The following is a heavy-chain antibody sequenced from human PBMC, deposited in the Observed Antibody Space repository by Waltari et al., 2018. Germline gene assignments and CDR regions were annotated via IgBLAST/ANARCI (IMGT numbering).Heavy chain of an antibody. CDR1: GGTFSSYA. D-gene: IGHD3-22*01. Sequence: QVQLVQSGAEVKKPGSSVKVSCKASGGTFSSYAISWVRQAPGQGLEWMGGIIPIFGTANYAQKFQGRVTITTDESTSTAYMELSSLRSEDTAVYYCARAGGDYYDSSGYYYVLGYWGQGTLVTVSS. CDR3: ARAGGDYYDSSGYYYVLGY. J-gene: IGHJ4*02. V-gene: IGHV1-69*05. CDR2: IIPIFGTA.